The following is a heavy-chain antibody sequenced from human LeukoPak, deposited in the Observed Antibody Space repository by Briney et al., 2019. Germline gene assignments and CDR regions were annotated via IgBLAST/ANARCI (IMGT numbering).Heavy chain of an antibody. J-gene: IGHJ4*02. V-gene: IGHV3-23*01. CDR3: AKGPTSSSLRYFDC. CDR2: ISGSGGTT. D-gene: IGHD6-6*01. Sequence: GGSLRLSCAASGFTFGTYAMTWVRRAPGKGLEWVSGISGSGGTTNYADSVKGRFTISRDNSKNTLYLQMNSLRADDTAVYYCAKGPTSSSLRYFDCWGQGTLVTVSS. CDR1: GFTFGTYA.